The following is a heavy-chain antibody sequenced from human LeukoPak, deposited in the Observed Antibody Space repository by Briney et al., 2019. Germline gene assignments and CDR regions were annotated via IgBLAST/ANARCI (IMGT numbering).Heavy chain of an antibody. Sequence: PSEALSLTCAVYGGSFSGYYWSWIRQPPGKGLEWIGEINPSGRTYYNPSLKSRLTISVDASKNQFSLNLRSMTAADTAVYYCARGRQEISMIVVVMTAVSYYLDVWGKGTTVTVS. CDR2: INPSGRT. V-gene: IGHV4-34*01. CDR3: ARGRQEISMIVVVMTAVSYYLDV. CDR1: GGSFSGYY. D-gene: IGHD3-22*01. J-gene: IGHJ6*03.